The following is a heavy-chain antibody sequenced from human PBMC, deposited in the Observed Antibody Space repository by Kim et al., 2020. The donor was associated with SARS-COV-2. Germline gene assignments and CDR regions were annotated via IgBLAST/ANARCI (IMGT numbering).Heavy chain of an antibody. D-gene: IGHD2-2*01. Sequence: SETLSLTCTVSGGSISSYYWSWIRQPPGTGLEWIGYIYYSGSTNYNPSLNLRVPITVDTSTNQFSLTLSSVTAAATAVAYCSCASEEYATTCYVYYCCQG. CDR2: IYYSGST. CDR1: GGSISSYY. V-gene: IGHV4-59*01. CDR3: SCASEEYATTCYVYY. J-gene: IGHJ4*02.